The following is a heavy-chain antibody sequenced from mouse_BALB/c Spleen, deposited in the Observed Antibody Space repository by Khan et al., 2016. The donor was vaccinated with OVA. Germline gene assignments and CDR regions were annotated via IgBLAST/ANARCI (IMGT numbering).Heavy chain of an antibody. J-gene: IGHJ2*01. CDR2: IYPGTGNT. CDR3: AKEDAWYYIDY. CDR1: GYTFTSYW. Sequence: QVQLQQSGAELVRPGASVKMSCKTSGYTFTSYWMHWVKQRPGQGLEWIGWIYPGTGNTYYNEKFKDKATLSADKSSSTAYMQLSSLKSEDSAVFFAAKEDAWYYIDYWGQGTTLTVSS. V-gene: IGHV1S132*01.